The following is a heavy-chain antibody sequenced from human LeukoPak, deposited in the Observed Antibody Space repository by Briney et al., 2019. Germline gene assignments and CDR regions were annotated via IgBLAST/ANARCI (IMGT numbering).Heavy chain of an antibody. CDR1: GGTFSSYT. J-gene: IGHJ6*03. CDR2: IIPILGIA. Sequence: SVKVSCKASGGTFSSYTISWVRQAPGQGLEWMGRIIPILGIANYAQKFQGRVTITADKSTSTAYMELSSLRSEDTAVYYCARDQYYYDSSGYLYYYYYMDVWGKGTTVTVSS. V-gene: IGHV1-69*04. D-gene: IGHD3-22*01. CDR3: ARDQYYYDSSGYLYYYYYMDV.